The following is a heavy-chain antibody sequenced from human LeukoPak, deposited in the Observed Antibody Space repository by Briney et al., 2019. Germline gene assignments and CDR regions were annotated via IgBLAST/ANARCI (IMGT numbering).Heavy chain of an antibody. CDR2: IHPGDSDT. J-gene: IGHJ4*02. D-gene: IGHD5-18*01. CDR1: GYSFTTFW. CDR3: ARSYTLMAFFDY. V-gene: IGHV5-51*01. Sequence: GESLQISCKGSGYSFTTFWIGWVRPMHGKGLEWMGIIHPGDSDTTYSPSFQGQITISVDKSISTAYLQWSSLKASDTAIYYCARSYTLMAFFDYWGQGTLVTVSS.